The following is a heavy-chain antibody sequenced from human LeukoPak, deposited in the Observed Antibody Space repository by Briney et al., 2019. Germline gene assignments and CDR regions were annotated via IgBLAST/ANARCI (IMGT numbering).Heavy chain of an antibody. CDR2: ISWDGGST. J-gene: IGHJ6*03. Sequence: GGSLRLSCAASGFTFDDYAMHWVRQAPGKGLEWVSLISWDGGSTYYADSVKGRFTISRDNSKNSLYLQMNSLRAEDTALYYCATDAGDGYCGSTSCINYYYYYMDVWGKGTTVTVSS. V-gene: IGHV3-43D*03. CDR1: GFTFDDYA. CDR3: ATDAGDGYCGSTSCINYYYYYMDV. D-gene: IGHD2-2*01.